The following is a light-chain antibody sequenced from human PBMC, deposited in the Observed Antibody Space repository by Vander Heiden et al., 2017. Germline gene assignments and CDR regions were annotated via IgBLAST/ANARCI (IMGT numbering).Light chain of an antibody. J-gene: IGLJ3*02. CDR1: TGPVTSGHY. CDR3: LLSYSGAGRV. V-gene: IGLV7-46*01. CDR2: DTS. Sequence: QAVVTQEPSLTVSPGGTVTLTCGSCTGPVTSGHYPYWFQQKPGQAPRTLIYDTSNKHSWTPARFSGSLLGGKAALTLSGAQPEDEAEYYCLLSYSGAGRVFGGGTKLTVL.